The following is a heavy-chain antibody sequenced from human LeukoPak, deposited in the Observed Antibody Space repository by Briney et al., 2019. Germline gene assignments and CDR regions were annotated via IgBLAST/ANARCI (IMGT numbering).Heavy chain of an antibody. CDR1: GFTFSNAW. Sequence: GGSLRLSCAASGFTFSNAWMSWVRQAPGKGLEWVSVIYSGGSTYYADSVKGRFTISRDNSKNTLYLQMNSLRAEDTAVYYCARDLGRGIYYDSSGYEVGAFDIWGQGTMVTVSS. CDR3: ARDLGRGIYYDSSGYEVGAFDI. V-gene: IGHV3-53*01. J-gene: IGHJ3*02. D-gene: IGHD3-22*01. CDR2: IYSGGST.